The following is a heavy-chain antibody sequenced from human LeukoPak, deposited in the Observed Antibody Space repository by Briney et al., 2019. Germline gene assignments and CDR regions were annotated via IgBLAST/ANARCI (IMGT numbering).Heavy chain of an antibody. J-gene: IGHJ4*02. CDR1: GGPISSYY. D-gene: IGHD1-26*01. CDR3: ARVFREWEGRYYFDY. Sequence: SETLSLTCTVSGGPISSYYWSWIRQPPGKGLEWIGYIYYSGSTNYNPSLKSRVTISVDTSKNQFSLKLSSVTAADTAVYYCARVFREWEGRYYFDYWGQGTLVTVSS. V-gene: IGHV4-59*01. CDR2: IYYSGST.